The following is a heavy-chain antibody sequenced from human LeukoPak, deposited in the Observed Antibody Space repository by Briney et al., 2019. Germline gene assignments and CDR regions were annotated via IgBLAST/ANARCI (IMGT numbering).Heavy chain of an antibody. CDR2: INPNSGGT. D-gene: IGHD4-17*01. CDR1: GYIFTGYY. Sequence: ASVKVSCKASGYIFTGYYMHWVRQAPGQGLEWMGWINPNSGGTNYAQKFQGRVTMTRDTSISTAYMELSRLRSDDTAVYYCARGVLPRYGRPSNAFDIWGQGTMVTVSS. V-gene: IGHV1-2*02. CDR3: ARGVLPRYGRPSNAFDI. J-gene: IGHJ3*02.